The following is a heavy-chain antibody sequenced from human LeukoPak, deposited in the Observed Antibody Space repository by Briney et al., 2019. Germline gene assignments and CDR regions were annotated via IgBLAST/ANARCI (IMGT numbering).Heavy chain of an antibody. CDR3: ARRRRYGSGSYYIDY. V-gene: IGHV3-74*01. CDR2: INSDGSST. J-gene: IGHJ4*02. CDR1: GFTFSSYW. Sequence: GGSLRLSCAASGFTFSSYWMHWVRQAPGKGLLWVSRINSDGSSTSYADSVKGRFTISRDNTKNTLYLQMNSLRAEDTAVYYCARRRRYGSGSYYIDYWGQGTLVTVSS. D-gene: IGHD3-10*01.